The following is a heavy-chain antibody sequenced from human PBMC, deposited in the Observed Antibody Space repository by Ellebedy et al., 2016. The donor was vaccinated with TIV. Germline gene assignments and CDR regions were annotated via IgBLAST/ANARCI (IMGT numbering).Heavy chain of an antibody. J-gene: IGHJ4*02. CDR3: ASIVVVPEALDY. Sequence: PGGSLRLSCQVSGYSSTGYWIGCVPQMPAKGLPWMGVTSPGDPDTSYSPSFQGQVTTSADKSSSTAYLQWSSLKASDTAMYYCASIVVVPEALDYWGQGTLLTVSS. CDR2: TSPGDPDT. D-gene: IGHD2-2*01. V-gene: IGHV5-51*01. CDR1: GYSSTGYW.